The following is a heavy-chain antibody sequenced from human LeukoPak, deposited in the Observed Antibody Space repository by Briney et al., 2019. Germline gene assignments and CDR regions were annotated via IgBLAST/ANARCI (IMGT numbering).Heavy chain of an antibody. Sequence: PSETLSLTCTVSGGSISSYYWSWIRQPAGKGLEWIGRIYTSGSTNYNPSLKSRVTIPVDTSKNQFSLKLSSVTAADTAVYYCARRRPYSSSYLGAFDIWGQGTMVTVSS. CDR1: GGSISSYY. V-gene: IGHV4-4*07. J-gene: IGHJ3*02. CDR2: IYTSGST. D-gene: IGHD6-13*01. CDR3: ARRRPYSSSYLGAFDI.